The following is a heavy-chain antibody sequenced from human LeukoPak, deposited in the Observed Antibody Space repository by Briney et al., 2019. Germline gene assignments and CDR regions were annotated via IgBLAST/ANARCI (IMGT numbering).Heavy chain of an antibody. J-gene: IGHJ4*02. CDR3: ARGVFQGALDY. D-gene: IGHD5/OR15-5a*01. CDR2: INTNSGVT. V-gene: IGHV1-2*02. CDR1: GYTLIGSF. Sequence: ASVKVSCKASGYTLIGSFLHWVRQAPGQGLEWMGWINTNSGVTSYAQKFQDRVTLTRDTSISTVYMELNSLTSDDTAVYFCARGVFQGALDYWGQGTRVTVSS.